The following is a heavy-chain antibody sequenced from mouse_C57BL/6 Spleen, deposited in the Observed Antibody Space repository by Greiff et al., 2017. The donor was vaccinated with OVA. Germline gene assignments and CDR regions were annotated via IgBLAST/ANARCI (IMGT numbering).Heavy chain of an antibody. J-gene: IGHJ4*01. Sequence: QVQLQQSGAELVMPGASVKLSCKASGYTFTSYWMHWVKQRPGQGLEWIGEIDPSDSYTNYNQKFKGKSTLTVDKSSSTAYMQLSSLTSEDSAVYYCARSDYYYGSSPYAMDYWGQGTSVTVSS. V-gene: IGHV1-69*01. D-gene: IGHD1-1*01. CDR2: IDPSDSYT. CDR1: GYTFTSYW. CDR3: ARSDYYYGSSPYAMDY.